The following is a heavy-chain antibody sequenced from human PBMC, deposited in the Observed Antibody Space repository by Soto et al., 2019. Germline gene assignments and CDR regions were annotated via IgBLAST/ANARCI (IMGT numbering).Heavy chain of an antibody. CDR2: IYYSGST. D-gene: IGHD3-10*01. Sequence: SETLSLTCTVSGGSVSSGDYYWSWLRLSPGGRLEWIAYIYYSGSTNYNPSLKSRATISVDTSKSQVSLTLTSMTTADAALYYCARSPNYYYYGFDVWGQGTAVTVSS. J-gene: IGHJ6*02. V-gene: IGHV4-61*08. CDR3: ARSPNYYYYGFDV. CDR1: GGSVSSGDYY.